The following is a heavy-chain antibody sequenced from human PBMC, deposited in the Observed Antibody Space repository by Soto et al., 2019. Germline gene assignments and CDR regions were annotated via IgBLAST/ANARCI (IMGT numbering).Heavy chain of an antibody. V-gene: IGHV4-39*02. J-gene: IGHJ6*02. CDR2: IYYSGST. Sequence: PSETLSLTCTVSGGSISSSSYYWGWVRQPPGQGLEWIGNIYYSGSTYYNPSLKSRVTISVDTSKNQFSVKLTSVTAADTAVYYCARVAAVRSDSAGYHGTDVWGQGTTVTVSS. D-gene: IGHD3-22*01. CDR1: GGSISSSSYY. CDR3: ARVAAVRSDSAGYHGTDV.